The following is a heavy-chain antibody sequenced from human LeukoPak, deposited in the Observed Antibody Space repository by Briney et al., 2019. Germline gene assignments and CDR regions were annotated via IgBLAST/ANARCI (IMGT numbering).Heavy chain of an antibody. CDR2: IIPIFGTA. CDR3: ARSIGSGSYDNPFDY. D-gene: IGHD3-10*01. J-gene: IGHJ4*02. Sequence: ASVKVSCKASGGTFSSYAISWVRQAPGQGLEWMGGIIPIFGTANYAQKFQGRVTITADEPTSTAYMELSSLRSEDTAVYYCARSIGSGSYDNPFDYGGPETVDTVSS. CDR1: GGTFSSYA. V-gene: IGHV1-69*13.